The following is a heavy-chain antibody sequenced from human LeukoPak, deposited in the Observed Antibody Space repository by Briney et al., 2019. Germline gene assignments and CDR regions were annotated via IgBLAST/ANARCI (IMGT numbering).Heavy chain of an antibody. CDR2: IYYSGST. V-gene: IGHV4-59*12. CDR1: GGSISSYY. Sequence: PSETLSLTCTVSGGSISSYYWSWIRQPPGKGLEWIGYIYYSGSTNYNPSLKSRVTISVDTSKNQFSLKLSSVTAADTAVYYCARGTVLRWSGYYNPWGQGTLVTVSS. CDR3: ARGTVLRWSGYYNP. J-gene: IGHJ5*02. D-gene: IGHD3-3*01.